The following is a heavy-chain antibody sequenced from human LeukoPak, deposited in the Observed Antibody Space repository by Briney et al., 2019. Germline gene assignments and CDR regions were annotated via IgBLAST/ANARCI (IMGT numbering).Heavy chain of an antibody. CDR2: ISGGGDYT. CDR1: GFIFSSYA. J-gene: IGHJ4*02. D-gene: IGHD4-17*01. V-gene: IGHV3-23*01. Sequence: RGSLRLSCAASGFIFSSYAMSWVRQAPGKGLEWVSTISGGGDYTFYADSVKGRFTVSRDNSKNTLFVQMNSLRADDTAVYYCVKVGSNYGDPKDYWGQGTLVSVTS. CDR3: VKVGSNYGDPKDY.